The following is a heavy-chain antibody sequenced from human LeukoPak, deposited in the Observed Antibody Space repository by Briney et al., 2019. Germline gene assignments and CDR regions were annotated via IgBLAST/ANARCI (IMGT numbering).Heavy chain of an antibody. CDR1: GFTFSSYW. CDR2: INSDGSST. V-gene: IGHV3-74*01. J-gene: IGHJ4*02. CDR3: ARGGLYYYDSSGLLDY. Sequence: PGGSLRLSCAASGFTFSSYWMHWARQAPGKGLVWVSRINSDGSSTSYADSVKGRFTISRDNAKNTLYLQMNSLRAEDTAVYYCARGGLYYYDSSGLLDYWGQGTLVTVSS. D-gene: IGHD3-22*01.